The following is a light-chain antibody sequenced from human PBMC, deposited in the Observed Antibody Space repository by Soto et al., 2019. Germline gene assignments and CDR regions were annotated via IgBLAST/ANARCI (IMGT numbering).Light chain of an antibody. CDR3: QQYVPSPAIT. V-gene: IGKV3-20*01. CDR1: QSVSSNY. CDR2: GVS. J-gene: IGKJ5*01. Sequence: ETVLTQSPGTLSLSPGESATLSCRASQSVSSNYLVWYQQKPGQAPRLLISGVSTRATGIPDRFSGSRSGTAFTLTISRREPEDVAVHYCQQYVPSPAITFGQGTRVEIK.